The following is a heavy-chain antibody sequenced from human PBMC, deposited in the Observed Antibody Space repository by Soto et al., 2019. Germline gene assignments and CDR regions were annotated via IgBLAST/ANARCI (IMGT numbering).Heavy chain of an antibody. Sequence: GGLLRLSCAASGTTFSSYSMNWVRQAPGEGLEWVSYISSSSTTIYYADSVKGRFTISSDNAKNSLYLQMNSLRDEDTAVYYCAREITMLTGVNAPDYWRKVPLVTVSS. CDR1: GTTFSSYS. CDR2: ISSSSTTI. CDR3: AREITMLTGVNAPDY. V-gene: IGHV3-48*02. D-gene: IGHD1-20*01. J-gene: IGHJ4*02.